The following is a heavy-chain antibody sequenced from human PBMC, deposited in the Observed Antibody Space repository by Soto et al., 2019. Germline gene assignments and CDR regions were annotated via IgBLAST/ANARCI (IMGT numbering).Heavy chain of an antibody. CDR1: GFTFSSYG. Sequence: PGGSLRLSCAASGFTFSSYGMHWVRQAPGKGLEWVAVIWYDGSNKYYADSVKGRFTISRDNSKNTLYLQMNSLRAEDTAVYYCARETRYCSGGSCYPYFDYWGQGT. D-gene: IGHD2-15*01. CDR2: IWYDGSNK. V-gene: IGHV3-33*01. J-gene: IGHJ4*02. CDR3: ARETRYCSGGSCYPYFDY.